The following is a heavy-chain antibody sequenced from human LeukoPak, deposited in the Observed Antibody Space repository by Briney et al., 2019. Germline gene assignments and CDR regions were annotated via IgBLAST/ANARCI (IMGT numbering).Heavy chain of an antibody. CDR3: AKDARLGTTYHFDY. Sequence: ASVKVSCKASGYTFTSYGISWVRQAPGQGLEWMGWISAYNGNTNYAQKLQGRVTMTTDTSTSTAYMELRSLRSDDTAVYYCAKDARLGTTYHFDYWGQGTLVTVSS. CDR1: GYTFTSYG. V-gene: IGHV1-18*01. CDR2: ISAYNGNT. J-gene: IGHJ4*02. D-gene: IGHD1-26*01.